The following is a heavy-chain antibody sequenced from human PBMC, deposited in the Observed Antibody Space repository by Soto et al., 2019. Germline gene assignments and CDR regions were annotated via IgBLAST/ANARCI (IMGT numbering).Heavy chain of an antibody. CDR3: AKEGSGSYSAAPDFDY. Sequence: RLSCAASGFTFSSYGMHWVRQAPGKGLEWVAVISYDGSNKYYADSVKGRFTISRDNSKNTLYLQMNSLRAEDTAVYYCAKEGSGSYSAAPDFDYWGQGTLVTVPQ. V-gene: IGHV3-30*18. CDR2: ISYDGSNK. J-gene: IGHJ4*02. CDR1: GFTFSSYG. D-gene: IGHD1-26*01.